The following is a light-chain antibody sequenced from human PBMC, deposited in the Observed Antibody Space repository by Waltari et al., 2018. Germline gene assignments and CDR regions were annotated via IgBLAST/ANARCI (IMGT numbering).Light chain of an antibody. V-gene: IGLV10-54*04. CDR1: HNHVGKEG. CDR3: SAWDGNLKIYI. J-gene: IGLJ1*01. Sequence: QAGLTQPPSVSKGLRQTATLPCPGHHNHVGKEGTTWLQQHQGHPPKLLSYRNNNRPSGISERFSASRSGNTASLTITGLQPEDEADYYCSAWDGNLKIYIFGPGTRVTVL. CDR2: RNN.